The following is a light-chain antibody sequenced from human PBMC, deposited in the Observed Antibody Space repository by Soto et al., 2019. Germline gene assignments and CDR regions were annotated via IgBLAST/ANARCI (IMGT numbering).Light chain of an antibody. V-gene: IGLV1-47*02. CDR3: AAWDVGLSGYV. CDR2: SNN. J-gene: IGLJ1*01. CDR1: SSNIGRNS. Sequence: SALTQPPSTSGPPGQTVTTTCSGNSSNIGRNSVYWFQQFPGTAPKLLSYSNNKRPSGVPDRFSASKSGTSASLGISGLRSEDEDDYYCAAWDVGLSGYVFGTGTKVTVL.